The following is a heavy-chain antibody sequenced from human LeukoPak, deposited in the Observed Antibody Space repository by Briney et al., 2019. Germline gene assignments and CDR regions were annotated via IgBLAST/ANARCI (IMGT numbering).Heavy chain of an antibody. CDR3: AKVTARQFDY. D-gene: IGHD6-25*01. J-gene: IGHJ4*02. V-gene: IGHV3-23*01. CDR2: ISGGGGST. CDR1: GFTFRRYA. Sequence: PGGSLRLFCAASGFTFRRYAWSWVRQAPGKGLEWVSGISGGGGSTYYADSVKGRFTFSRDNSKNTPYLQMNSLRAEDTAVYYCAKVTARQFDYWGQGTLVTVSS.